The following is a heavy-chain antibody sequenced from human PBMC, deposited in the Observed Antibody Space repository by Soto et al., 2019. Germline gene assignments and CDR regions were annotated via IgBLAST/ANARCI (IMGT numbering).Heavy chain of an antibody. Sequence: PSETLSLTCTVSGGSISSYYWSWIRQPPGKGLEWIGYIYYSGSTNYNPSLKSRVTISVDTSKNQFSLKLSSVTAADTAVYYCARDAYGSSWTSADYWGEGTLVTVSS. CDR3: ARDAYGSSWTSADY. CDR1: GGSISSYY. J-gene: IGHJ4*02. V-gene: IGHV4-59*01. D-gene: IGHD6-13*01. CDR2: IYYSGST.